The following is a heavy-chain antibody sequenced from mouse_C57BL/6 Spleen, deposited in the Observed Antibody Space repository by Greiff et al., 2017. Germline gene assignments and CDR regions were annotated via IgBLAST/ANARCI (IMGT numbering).Heavy chain of an antibody. Sequence: EVQRVESGGGLVQPGGSLKLSCAASGFTFSDYYMYWVRQTPEKRLEWVAYISNGGGSTYYPDTVKGRFTISRDNAKNTLYLQMSRLKSVDTAMYYCARHGDGYSFAYWGQGTLVTVSA. J-gene: IGHJ3*01. CDR3: ARHGDGYSFAY. D-gene: IGHD2-3*01. V-gene: IGHV5-12*01. CDR1: GFTFSDYY. CDR2: ISNGGGST.